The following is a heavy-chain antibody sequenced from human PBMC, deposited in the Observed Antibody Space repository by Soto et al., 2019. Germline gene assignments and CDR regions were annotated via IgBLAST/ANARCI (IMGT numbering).Heavy chain of an antibody. Sequence: ASVKVSCKASGYTFTSYDINWVRQATGQGLEWMGWMNPNSGNTGYAQKFQGRVTMTRNTSISTAYMELSSLRSEDTAVYYCASPHIAAADSPEAFDIWGQGTMVTVSS. CDR1: GYTFTSYD. CDR2: MNPNSGNT. V-gene: IGHV1-8*01. CDR3: ASPHIAAADSPEAFDI. J-gene: IGHJ3*02. D-gene: IGHD6-13*01.